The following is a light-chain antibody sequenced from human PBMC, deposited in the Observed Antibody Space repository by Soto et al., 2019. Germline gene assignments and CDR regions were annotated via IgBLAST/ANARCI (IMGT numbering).Light chain of an antibody. CDR2: DAS. J-gene: IGKJ4*01. CDR1: QSVSSY. Sequence: EIVLTQSPATLSLSPGERATLSCRASQSVSSYLAWYQQKPGQAPRLLIYDASNRATGIPARFSGSGSGTDFSLTISRLEHEDFAVYYWQHSSSWLTFGGGTKVEIK. CDR3: QHSSSWLT. V-gene: IGKV3-11*01.